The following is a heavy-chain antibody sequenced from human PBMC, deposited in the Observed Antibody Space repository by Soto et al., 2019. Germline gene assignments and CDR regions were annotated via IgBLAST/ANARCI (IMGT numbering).Heavy chain of an antibody. V-gene: IGHV3-53*01. CDR2: LYNHGKT. D-gene: IGHD1-1*01. J-gene: IGHJ4*02. Sequence: EVQLVASGGGLTQPGVSLRLSCVVSGFIVSSSHMIWVRQAPGKGLEGVSILYNHGKTNYVDSVKGRFTITRDNSKNSVYLQMNSLRVEATSVYYCARRTEAERHWGQGALVTVSS. CDR1: GFIVSSSH. CDR3: ARRTEAERH.